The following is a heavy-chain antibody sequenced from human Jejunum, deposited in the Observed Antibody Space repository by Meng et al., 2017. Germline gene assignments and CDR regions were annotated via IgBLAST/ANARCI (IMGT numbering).Heavy chain of an antibody. D-gene: IGHD2-8*01. V-gene: IGHV4-4*02. CDR3: ARAYCTDVSCHDFFDS. J-gene: IGHJ4*02. CDR1: GASISRTNW. Sequence: QGQLQGAGPGLWNPSGTLSLTYAVSGASISRTNWWSWVRQPPGKGLEWIGKIDPSESTHYNPSLKGRVTISADRSKNQFSLRLTSVTAADTAIYYCARAYCTDVSCHDFFDSWGQGTLVTVSS. CDR2: IDPSEST.